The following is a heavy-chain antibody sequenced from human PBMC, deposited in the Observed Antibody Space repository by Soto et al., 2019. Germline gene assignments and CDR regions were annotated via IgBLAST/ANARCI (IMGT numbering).Heavy chain of an antibody. CDR2: IYPGDSDT. V-gene: IGHV5-51*01. CDR1: GYSFSTHW. D-gene: IGHD3-10*01. J-gene: IGHJ6*02. CDR3: ARHGVRGTYHYYGMDV. Sequence: PGESLKISCEGSGYSFSTHWIGWVRQMPGKGLEWMGIIYPGDSDTRYSPSFEGQVTIPADKSISTAYLQWNSLKASDSAIYYCARHGVRGTYHYYGMDVWGQGTTVTVSS.